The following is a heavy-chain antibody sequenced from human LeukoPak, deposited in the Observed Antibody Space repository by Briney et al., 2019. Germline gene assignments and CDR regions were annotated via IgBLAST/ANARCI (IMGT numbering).Heavy chain of an antibody. J-gene: IGHJ4*02. CDR2: ISASRNSP. CDR3: ANFPTPGGIAPNVIIDS. Sequence: GGSLRLSCAASGSTFSSFAMSWVRQVPGKGLEWVSSISASRNSPYYADSVRGRFTISRDNSKSTLYPQMDSLRAEDTAIYYCANFPTPGGIAPNVIIDSWGQGTLITVSS. CDR1: GSTFSSFA. D-gene: IGHD6-13*01. V-gene: IGHV3-23*01.